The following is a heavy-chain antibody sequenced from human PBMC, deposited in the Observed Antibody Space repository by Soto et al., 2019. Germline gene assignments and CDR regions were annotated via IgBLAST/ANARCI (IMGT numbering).Heavy chain of an antibody. CDR3: AKVGPRYCSSTSCYYFDY. Sequence: GGSLRLSCAASGFTFSSYGMHWVRQAPGKGLEWVAVISYDGSNKYYADSVKGQFTISRDNSKNTLYLQMNSLRAEDTAVYYCAKVGPRYCSSTSCYYFDYWGQGTLVTVSS. CDR1: GFTFSSYG. D-gene: IGHD2-2*01. V-gene: IGHV3-30*18. J-gene: IGHJ4*02. CDR2: ISYDGSNK.